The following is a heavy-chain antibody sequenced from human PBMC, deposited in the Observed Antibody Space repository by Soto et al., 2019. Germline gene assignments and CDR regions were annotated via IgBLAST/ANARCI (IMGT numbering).Heavy chain of an antibody. V-gene: IGHV3-23*01. CDR1: GFTFSSYA. CDR3: AKVAVYSGCHYYSFDY. Sequence: PGGSLRLSCAASGFTFSSYAMSWVRQAPGKGLEWVSAISGGGGSTYYADSVKGRFTISRDNSKNTLYLQMNSLRAEDTAVYYCAKVAVYSGCHYYSFDYWGEGAMVTGYS. CDR2: ISGGGGST. D-gene: IGHD1-26*01. J-gene: IGHJ4*02.